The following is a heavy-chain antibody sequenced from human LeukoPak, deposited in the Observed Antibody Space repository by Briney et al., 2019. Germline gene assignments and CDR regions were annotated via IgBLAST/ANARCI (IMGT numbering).Heavy chain of an antibody. D-gene: IGHD6-19*01. V-gene: IGHV3-72*01. CDR3: ARVAYVAVSDYFDS. CDR2: SRNKAKGYTT. J-gene: IGHJ4*02. Sequence: GGSLRLSCAASGFTFSDHFLDWVRQAPGKGLEWVGRSRNKAKGYTTEYAASVKDRFVISRDHSNNALYLQMYSLKTEDPAVYSCARVAYVAVSDYFDSGAQETLVTVS. CDR1: GFTFSDHF.